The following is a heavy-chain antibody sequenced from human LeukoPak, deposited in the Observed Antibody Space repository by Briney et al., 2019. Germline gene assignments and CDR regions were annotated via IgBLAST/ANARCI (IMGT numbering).Heavy chain of an antibody. CDR3: ARYSYGYPNYGMDV. CDR1: GFTFSSYA. Sequence: GGSLRLSCAASGFTFSSYAVHWVRQAPGKGLEWVAVISYDGSNKYYADSVKGRFTISRDNSKNTLYLQMNSLRAEDTAVYYCARYSYGYPNYGMDVWGQGTTVTVSS. CDR2: ISYDGSNK. J-gene: IGHJ6*02. D-gene: IGHD5-18*01. V-gene: IGHV3-30-3*01.